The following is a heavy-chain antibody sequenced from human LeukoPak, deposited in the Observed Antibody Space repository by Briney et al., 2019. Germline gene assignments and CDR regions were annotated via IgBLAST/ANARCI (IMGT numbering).Heavy chain of an antibody. CDR2: ISGSGGST. CDR1: GFTFNSYA. CDR3: AKDNFPIDY. J-gene: IGHJ4*02. V-gene: IGHV3-23*01. D-gene: IGHD3-3*01. Sequence: GGSPRLSCAASGFTFNSYAMTWVRQAPGKGLEWVSAISGSGGSTYYADSVKGRFTISRDNSKNTLYLQMNSLRAEDTAVYYCAKDNFPIDYWGQGTLVTVSS.